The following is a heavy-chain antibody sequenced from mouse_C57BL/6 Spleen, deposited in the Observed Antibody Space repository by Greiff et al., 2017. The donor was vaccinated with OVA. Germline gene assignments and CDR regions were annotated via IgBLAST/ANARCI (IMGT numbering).Heavy chain of an antibody. J-gene: IGHJ1*03. Sequence: EVQLQQSGPELVKPGASVKISCKASGYTFTDYYMNWVKQSHGKSLEWIGDINPNNGGTSYNQKFKGKATLTVDKSSSTAYMELRSLTSEDSAVYYCARSGLTGYFDVWGTGTTVTVSS. V-gene: IGHV1-26*01. D-gene: IGHD3-2*02. CDR1: GYTFTDYY. CDR2: INPNNGGT. CDR3: ARSGLTGYFDV.